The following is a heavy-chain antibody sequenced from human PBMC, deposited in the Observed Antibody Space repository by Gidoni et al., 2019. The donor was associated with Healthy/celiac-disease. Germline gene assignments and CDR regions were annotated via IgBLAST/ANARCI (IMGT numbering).Heavy chain of an antibody. J-gene: IGHJ4*02. CDR1: GYSFTSYW. CDR2: IYPGASAT. D-gene: IGHD7-27*01. CDR3: ARRPGDRLPGDY. Sequence: EVQLVQSGAEGKKPGGSLKISGRGSGYSFTSYWIGWVRPMPGKGLEWMGIIYPGASATRYSPSFQGQVTISADKSISTAYPQWSSLKASDTAMYYCARRPGDRLPGDYWGQGTLVTVSS. V-gene: IGHV5-51*01.